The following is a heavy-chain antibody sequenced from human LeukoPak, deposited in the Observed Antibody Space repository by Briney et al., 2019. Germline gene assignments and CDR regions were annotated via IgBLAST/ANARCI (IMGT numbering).Heavy chain of an antibody. CDR1: GFTFSRYW. V-gene: IGHV3-7*01. J-gene: IGHJ4*02. CDR2: LKQVGSEK. Sequence: PGGSLRLSGAASGFTFSRYWMSCVRQAPGKGLEWVANLKQVGSEKYYVDSVKGRFTSSRDNAKDSLSVQLSSLRAEDTAVHYCATGVADFDYWGQGTLVTVSS. D-gene: IGHD3-10*01. CDR3: ATGVADFDY.